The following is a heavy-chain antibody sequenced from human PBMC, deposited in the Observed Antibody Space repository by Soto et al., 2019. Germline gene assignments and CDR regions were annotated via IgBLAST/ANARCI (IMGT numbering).Heavy chain of an antibody. J-gene: IGHJ5*02. V-gene: IGHV1-18*04. CDR3: ARDRYYYGSGSYYISWFDP. CDR2: ISAYNGNT. D-gene: IGHD3-10*01. CDR1: GYTFTTYG. Sequence: ASVKVSCKTSGYTFTTYGVSWVRQAPGQGLEWMGWISAYNGNTNYAQKLQGRVTMTTDTSTSTACMELRGLRSDDTAVYYCARDRYYYGSGSYYISWFDPWGQGTLVTVSS.